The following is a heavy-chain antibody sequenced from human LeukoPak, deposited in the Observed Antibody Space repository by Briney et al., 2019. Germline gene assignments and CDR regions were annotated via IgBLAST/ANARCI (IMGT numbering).Heavy chain of an antibody. CDR3: AKDQGYYDSSGPPT. CDR2: MSCDGNSE. CDR1: GFTFSSYA. Sequence: PGGSLRLSCAASGFTFSSYALHWVRQAPGKGLEWVAVMSCDGNSEYYSDSVKGRFTISTDNSKNTLYLQMNSLRAEDTAVYYCAKDQGYYDSSGPPTWGQGTLVTVSS. J-gene: IGHJ5*02. D-gene: IGHD3-22*01. V-gene: IGHV3-30-3*01.